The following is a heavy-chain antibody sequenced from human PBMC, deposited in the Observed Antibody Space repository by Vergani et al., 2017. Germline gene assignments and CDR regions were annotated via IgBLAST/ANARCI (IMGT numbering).Heavy chain of an antibody. V-gene: IGHV4-59*01. CDR1: GGSISSYY. CDR3: ARGEQLEVWFDP. D-gene: IGHD6-6*01. Sequence: QVQLQESGPGLVKPSETLSLTCTVSGGSISSYYWSWIRQPPGKGLEWSGYIYYSGSTNYNPSLKSRVTISVDTSKNQFSLKLSSVTAADTAVYYCARGEQLEVWFDPWGQGTLVTVSS. CDR2: IYYSGST. J-gene: IGHJ5*02.